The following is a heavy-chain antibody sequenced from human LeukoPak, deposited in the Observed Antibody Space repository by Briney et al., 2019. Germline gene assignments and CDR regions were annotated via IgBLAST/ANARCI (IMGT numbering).Heavy chain of an antibody. CDR3: ARDVAGSSWYAMSRGYYYYYMDV. V-gene: IGHV3-30*03. Sequence: PGGSLRLSCAASGFTFSSYGMHWVRQAPGKGLEWVAVISYDGSNKYYADSVKGRFTISRDNSKNTLYLQMNSLRAEDTAVYYCARDVAGSSWYAMSRGYYYYYMDVWGKGTTVTISS. J-gene: IGHJ6*03. CDR1: GFTFSSYG. CDR2: ISYDGSNK. D-gene: IGHD6-13*01.